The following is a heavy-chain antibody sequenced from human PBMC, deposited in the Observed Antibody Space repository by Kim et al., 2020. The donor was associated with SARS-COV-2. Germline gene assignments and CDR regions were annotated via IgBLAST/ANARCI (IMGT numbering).Heavy chain of an antibody. V-gene: IGHV3-33*05. Sequence: GGSLRLSCAVSGFTFSSYGMHWVRQAPGKGLEWVAFISYDGSNKYYADSVKGRFTISRDNSKNTLYLQMNSLRAEDTAVYYCARDLNYYDSSGYYSTRGFDIRGQGTMVTVSS. CDR1: GFTFSSYG. J-gene: IGHJ3*02. CDR2: ISYDGSNK. D-gene: IGHD3-22*01. CDR3: ARDLNYYDSSGYYSTRGFDI.